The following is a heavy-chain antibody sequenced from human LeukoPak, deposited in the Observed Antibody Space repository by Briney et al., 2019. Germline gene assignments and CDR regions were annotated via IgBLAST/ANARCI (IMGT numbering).Heavy chain of an antibody. J-gene: IGHJ4*02. CDR1: GGSISSSSYY. Sequence: SETLSLTCTVSGGSISSSSYYWGWIRQPPGKGLEWIGSIYYSGGTYYNPSLKGQVTISVDPSKNQFSLKLSSVTAADTAVYYCARPYSSGWYYFGHWGQGTLVTVSS. CDR3: ARPYSSGWYYFGH. V-gene: IGHV4-39*01. D-gene: IGHD6-19*01. CDR2: IYYSGGT.